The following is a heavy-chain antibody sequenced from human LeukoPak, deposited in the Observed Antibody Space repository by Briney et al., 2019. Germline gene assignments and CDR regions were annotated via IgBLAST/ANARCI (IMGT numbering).Heavy chain of an antibody. D-gene: IGHD2-21*01. Sequence: EXXSLTCAVYGGSFSGYYWSWVRQPPGKGLEWIGEINHSGSTNYNPSLKSRVTISVDTSKNQFSLKLSSVTAADTAVYYCARGSKAYDYWGQGTLVTVSS. CDR1: GGSFSGYY. CDR2: INHSGST. V-gene: IGHV4-34*01. CDR3: ARGSKAYDY. J-gene: IGHJ4*02.